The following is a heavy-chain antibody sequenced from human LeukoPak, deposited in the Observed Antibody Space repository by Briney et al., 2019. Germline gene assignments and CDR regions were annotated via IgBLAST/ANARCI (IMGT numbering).Heavy chain of an antibody. J-gene: IGHJ4*02. CDR1: GGSISSSSYY. D-gene: IGHD3-3*01. V-gene: IGHV4-39*01. Sequence: SETLSLTCTVSGGSISSSSYYWGWIRQPPGKGLEWIGSIYYSGSTYYNPSLKSRVTISVDTSKNQFSLKLSSVTAADTAVYYCARITGGYDFWIGSYLDYWGQGTLVTVSS. CDR3: ARITGGYDFWIGSYLDY. CDR2: IYYSGST.